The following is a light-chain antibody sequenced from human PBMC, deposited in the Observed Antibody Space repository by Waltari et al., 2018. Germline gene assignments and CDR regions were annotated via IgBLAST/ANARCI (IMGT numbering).Light chain of an antibody. CDR3: QQYKDYPIT. Sequence: IQMTQSPSSLSASVGDRVTITCRASQDINKYLVWIQQRPGKAPKSLICVASNLQGGVPARFSGSGSGTDFTLTISSLQPEDFATYYCQQYKDYPITFGQGTRLEIK. CDR1: QDINKY. J-gene: IGKJ5*01. V-gene: IGKV1-16*01. CDR2: VAS.